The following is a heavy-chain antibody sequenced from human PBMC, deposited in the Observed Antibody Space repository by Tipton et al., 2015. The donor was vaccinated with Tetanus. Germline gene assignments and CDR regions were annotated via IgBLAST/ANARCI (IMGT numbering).Heavy chain of an antibody. CDR1: GYTFTSYY. J-gene: IGHJ5*02. CDR2: IIHSGGST. V-gene: IGHV1-46*01. CDR3: ARSLAAQDWFDP. Sequence: QVQLVQSGAEVKKPGASVKDSCKASGYTFTSYYMHWVRQAPGQRLEWMGLIIHSGGSTSYAQKFQGRVTMTRDTSTSTVYMELSSLRSEDTAVYYGARSLAAQDWFDPWGQGTLVTVSS. D-gene: IGHD6-6*01.